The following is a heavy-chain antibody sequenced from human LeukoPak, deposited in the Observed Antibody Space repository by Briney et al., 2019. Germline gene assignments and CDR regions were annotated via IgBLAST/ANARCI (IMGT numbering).Heavy chain of an antibody. CDR2: ISSSSSYI. V-gene: IGHV3-21*01. Sequence: GGSLRLSCAASGFTFSSYWMSWVRQAPGKGLEWVSSISSSSSYIYYADSVKGRFTISRDNAKDSLYLQMNSLRAEDTAVYYCARARDSSGYPSDWGQGTLVTVSS. CDR1: GFTFSSYW. CDR3: ARARDSSGYPSD. J-gene: IGHJ4*02. D-gene: IGHD3-22*01.